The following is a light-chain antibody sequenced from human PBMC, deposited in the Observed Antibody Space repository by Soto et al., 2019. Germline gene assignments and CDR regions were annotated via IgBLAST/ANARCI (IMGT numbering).Light chain of an antibody. CDR2: DAS. V-gene: IGKV1-33*01. CDR1: QDISNF. CDR3: QQYEHFPLT. J-gene: IGKJ4*01. Sequence: DIQMTQSPSSLSASVGDTVTITCQASQDISNFVNWYQQIPGRAPKVLIYDASTLETGVPSRFSGRGAGTDFSLTISRLQPEDIATYYCQQYEHFPLTFGGGTNVDIK.